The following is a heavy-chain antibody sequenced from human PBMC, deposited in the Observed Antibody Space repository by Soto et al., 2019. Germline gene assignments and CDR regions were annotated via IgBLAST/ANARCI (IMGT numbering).Heavy chain of an antibody. CDR1: GYTFTSYA. CDR3: ARKVRGCSSTRCCGGNWFDP. J-gene: IGHJ5*02. Sequence: ASVKVSCKASGYTFTSYAMHWVRQAPGQRLEWMGWINAGNGNTKYSQKFQGRVTITRDTSASTAYMELSSLRSEDTAVYYCARKVRGCSSTRCCGGNWFDPWGQGTLVTVSS. V-gene: IGHV1-3*01. CDR2: INAGNGNT. D-gene: IGHD2-2*01.